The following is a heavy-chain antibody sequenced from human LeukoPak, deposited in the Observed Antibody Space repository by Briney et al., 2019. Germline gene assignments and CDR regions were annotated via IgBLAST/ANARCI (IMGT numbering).Heavy chain of an antibody. V-gene: IGHV3-21*01. D-gene: IGHD5-18*01. CDR1: GFTFSSYS. CDR3: ARDFDYSYGYSWFDP. CDR2: ISSSSSYI. Sequence: NPGGSLRLSCAASGFTFSSYSMNWVRQAPGKGLGWVSSISSSSSYIYYADSVKGRFTISRDNAKNSLYLQMNSLRAEDTAVYYCARDFDYSYGYSWFDPWGQGTLVTVSS. J-gene: IGHJ5*02.